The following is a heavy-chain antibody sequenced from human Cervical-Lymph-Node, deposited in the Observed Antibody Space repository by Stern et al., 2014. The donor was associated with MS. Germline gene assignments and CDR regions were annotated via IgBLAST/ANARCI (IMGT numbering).Heavy chain of an antibody. CDR2: ISANKGNA. J-gene: IGHJ6*02. CDR1: GFIFTSHA. D-gene: IGHD5-12*01. CDR3: AISGSADYHYSVDV. Sequence: QVQLVQSGAEVKKPGASVKVSCKASGFIFTSHAFTWVRQAPGQGLEWVGWISANKGNANYAQRLKVRVTLTTDTSTRTAYMELSSLRSDDAAVYFCAISGSADYHYSVDVWGQGTTVTVSS. V-gene: IGHV1-18*04.